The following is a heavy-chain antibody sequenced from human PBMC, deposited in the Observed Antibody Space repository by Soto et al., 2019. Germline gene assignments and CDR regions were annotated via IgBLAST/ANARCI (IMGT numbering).Heavy chain of an antibody. J-gene: IGHJ6*02. CDR1: GFTFSSYG. CDR3: AKDLRITIFGVVQYYGMAV. V-gene: IGHV3-30*18. Sequence: QVQLVESGGGVVQPGRSPRLSCAASGFTFSSYGMHWVRQAPGKGLAWVAVISYDGSNTYYADSVKGRFTIARDNSKNTLYLQMNSLRAEDTAVYYCAKDLRITIFGVVQYYGMAVWGQGTTVTVSS. D-gene: IGHD3-3*01. CDR2: ISYDGSNT.